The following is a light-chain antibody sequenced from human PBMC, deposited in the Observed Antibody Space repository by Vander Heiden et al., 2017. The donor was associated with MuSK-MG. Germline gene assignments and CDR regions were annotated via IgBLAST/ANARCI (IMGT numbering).Light chain of an antibody. Sequence: DIQMTQSPSSLSASVGDRVTITCRASQSISNYLNWYQQKPGKAPKLLIYAASSLQSGVSSRSSGSGSGTDFTLTISRLQPEDFATYYCQQRDSTPRTFGQGTKVEIK. J-gene: IGKJ1*01. CDR2: AAS. CDR1: QSISNY. CDR3: QQRDSTPRT. V-gene: IGKV1-39*01.